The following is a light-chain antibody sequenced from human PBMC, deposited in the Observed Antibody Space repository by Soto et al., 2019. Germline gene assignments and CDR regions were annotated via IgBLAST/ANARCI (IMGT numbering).Light chain of an antibody. V-gene: IGKV3-20*01. CDR2: AAS. Sequence: EIVLTQSPGTLSLSPGESATLSCRASQSVNSRFFAWYQHKPGQAPRLLIYAASTRATGIPDRFSGSASGTDFTLTISRLEPEDFAVYFCQHYGSSPWTFGQGTKVEIK. CDR3: QHYGSSPWT. CDR1: QSVNSRF. J-gene: IGKJ1*01.